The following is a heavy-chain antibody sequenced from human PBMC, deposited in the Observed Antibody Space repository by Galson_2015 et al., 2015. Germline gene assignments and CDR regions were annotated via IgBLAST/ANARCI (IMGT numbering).Heavy chain of an antibody. D-gene: IGHD5-12*01. CDR1: GSSFTPYW. J-gene: IGHJ4*02. Sequence: QSGAEVKKPGESLQISCKGSGSSFTPYWIGWVRQLPGKGLEWMAIIYAGDSDTTYKPSFQGQVTISVDKSISTAYLQWSSLKASDTAMYYCASGSGRGSSGYDFFDYWGQGTPVTVSS. CDR3: ASGSGRGSSGYDFFDY. CDR2: IYAGDSDT. V-gene: IGHV5-51*01.